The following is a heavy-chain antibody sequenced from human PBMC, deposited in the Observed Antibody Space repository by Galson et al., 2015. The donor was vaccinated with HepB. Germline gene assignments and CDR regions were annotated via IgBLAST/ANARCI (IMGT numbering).Heavy chain of an antibody. V-gene: IGHV5-51*01. J-gene: IGHJ4*02. CDR2: IYPGDSDT. Sequence: SGAEVKKPGESLKISCKGSGYNFITYWIGWVRQMPGKGPEWMGIIYPGDSDTRYSPSFQGQITISADKSISTAYLQWRSLKAADSAMYYCARIAAAAYYFDYWGQGTLVTVSS. CDR1: GYNFITYW. CDR3: ARIAAAAYYFDY. D-gene: IGHD6-13*01.